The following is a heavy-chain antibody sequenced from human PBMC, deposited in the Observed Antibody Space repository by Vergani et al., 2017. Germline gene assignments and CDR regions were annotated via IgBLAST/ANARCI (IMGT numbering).Heavy chain of an antibody. J-gene: IGHJ4*02. Sequence: QVQLQESGPGLVKPSQTLSLTCTVSGGSISSGGYYWSWIRQHPGKGLEWIGYIYYSGSTYYNPSPKRRVTISVDTSKNQFSLKLSSVTAADTAVYYCARFMVRGSTFDYWGQGTLVTVSS. CDR3: ARFMVRGSTFDY. CDR1: GGSISSGGYY. V-gene: IGHV4-31*03. CDR2: IYYSGST. D-gene: IGHD3-10*01.